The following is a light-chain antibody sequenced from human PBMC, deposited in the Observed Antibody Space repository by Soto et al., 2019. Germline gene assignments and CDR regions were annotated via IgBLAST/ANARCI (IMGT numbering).Light chain of an antibody. CDR2: ASS. CDR1: QSITKY. CDR3: QQTHSTPPWT. J-gene: IGKJ1*01. V-gene: IGKV1-39*01. Sequence: DIQMTQSPSSLSASVGDRVTITCRASQSITKYLNWYQQKPGKAPSLLLYASSRLHRGVPSRFIGGGSGTEFTLTISGLQPEDIATYYCQQTHSTPPWTFGQGTKVDIK.